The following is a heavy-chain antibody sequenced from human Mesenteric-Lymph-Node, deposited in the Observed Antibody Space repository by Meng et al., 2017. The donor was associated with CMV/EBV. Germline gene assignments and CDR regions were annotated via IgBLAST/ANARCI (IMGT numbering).Heavy chain of an antibody. J-gene: IGHJ3*02. CDR3: ARGPSSSGYSLKI. V-gene: IGHV1-8*01. D-gene: IGHD3-22*01. Sequence: ASVTVSCKASGYTCTSYDINWVRQATGQGLEWMGWMSSNSGNTGYAQKFQGRVTMTRNTSISTAYMELSSLRSEDTAVYYCARGPSSSGYSLKIWGQGTMVTVSS. CDR2: MSSNSGNT. CDR1: GYTCTSYD.